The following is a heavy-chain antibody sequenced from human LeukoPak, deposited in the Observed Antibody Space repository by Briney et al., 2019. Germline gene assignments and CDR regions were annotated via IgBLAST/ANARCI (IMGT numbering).Heavy chain of an antibody. J-gene: IGHJ5*02. V-gene: IGHV4-39*07. CDR3: ARDSRSGWGNWFDP. Sequence: SETLSLTCTVCGGSISSTIYYWGWIRQPPGKGLEWIGSIYYRGSTYYNPSLKSRVAISVDTSKNQFSLKLSSVTAADTAVYYCARDSRSGWGNWFDPWGQGTLVTVSS. CDR1: GGSISSTIYY. D-gene: IGHD6-19*01. CDR2: IYYRGST.